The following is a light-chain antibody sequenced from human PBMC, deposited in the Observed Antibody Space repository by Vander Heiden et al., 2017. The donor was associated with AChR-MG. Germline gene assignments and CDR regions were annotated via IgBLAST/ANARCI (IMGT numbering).Light chain of an antibody. Sequence: SYELTQPPPASVSPGQAASITCSENKGGDKEACWYQKKPDQSAVLVIYEGSRRPSRIAGRFSGSNSGNTATMTSSGTQAMDEADYYCQGWDSSTVFGGGTKLTVL. CDR3: QGWDSSTV. CDR1: KGGDKE. J-gene: IGLJ3*02. V-gene: IGLV3-1*01. CDR2: EGS.